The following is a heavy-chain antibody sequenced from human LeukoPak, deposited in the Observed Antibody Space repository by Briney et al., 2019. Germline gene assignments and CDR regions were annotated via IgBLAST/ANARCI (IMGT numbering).Heavy chain of an antibody. V-gene: IGHV3-48*04. Sequence: GGSLRLSCAASGFTFSTYGMTWVRQAPGKGLEWISYISSSSDSIKYADSVKGRFTISRDNAKSSLYLQMNSLRAEDTAVYYCARLYGSGYDAFDIWGQGTMVTVSS. D-gene: IGHD3-10*01. J-gene: IGHJ3*02. CDR1: GFTFSTYG. CDR3: ARLYGSGYDAFDI. CDR2: ISSSSDSI.